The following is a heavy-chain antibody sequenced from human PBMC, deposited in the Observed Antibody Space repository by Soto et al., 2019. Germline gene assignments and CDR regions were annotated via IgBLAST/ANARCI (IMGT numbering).Heavy chain of an antibody. V-gene: IGHV4-31*03. CDR1: GGSISSRTYY. J-gene: IGHJ6*02. CDR3: ARVSDTYYYFGMDV. Sequence: KTSETLSLTCTVSGGSISSRTYYWSWIRQHPGEGLEWIGYIYYTGSTYYNPSLKSRVTISADTAKNQFSLKLNSVTAADTAMYYCARVSDTYYYFGMDVWGQGXTVTVSS. CDR2: IYYTGST.